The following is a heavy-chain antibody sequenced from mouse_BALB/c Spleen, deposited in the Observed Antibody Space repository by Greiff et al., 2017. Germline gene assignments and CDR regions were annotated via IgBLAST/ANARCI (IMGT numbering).Heavy chain of an antibody. CDR3: ARNYGNYRWYFDV. CDR2: INPNNGGT. Sequence: VHVKQSGPELVKPGASVKIPCKASGYTFTDYNMDWVKQSHGKSLEWIGDINPNNGGTIYNQKFKGKATLTVDKSSSTAYMELRSLTSEDTAVYYCARNYGNYRWYFDVWGAGTTVTVSS. J-gene: IGHJ1*01. CDR1: GYTFTDYN. V-gene: IGHV1-18*01. D-gene: IGHD2-1*01.